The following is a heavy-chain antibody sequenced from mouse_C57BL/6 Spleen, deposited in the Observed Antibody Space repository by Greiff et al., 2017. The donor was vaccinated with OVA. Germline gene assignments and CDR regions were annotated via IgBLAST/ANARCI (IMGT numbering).Heavy chain of an antibody. D-gene: IGHD1-1*01. J-gene: IGHJ4*01. CDR1: GYAFTNYL. CDR2: INPGSGGT. V-gene: IGHV1-54*01. CDR3: SREISTTVVGEYYAMDY. Sequence: VQLVESGAELVRPGTSVKVSCKASGYAFTNYLIEWVKQRPGQGLEWIGVINPGSGGTNYNEKFKGKATLTADKSSSTAYMQLSSLTSEDSAVYFCSREISTTVVGEYYAMDYWGQGTSVTVSS.